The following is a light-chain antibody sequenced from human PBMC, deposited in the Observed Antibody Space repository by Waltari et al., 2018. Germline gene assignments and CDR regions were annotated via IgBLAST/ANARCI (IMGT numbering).Light chain of an antibody. Sequence: QSVLTQPPSVSAAPGQKVTISCSGSSPNIGNNYVSWFQQLPGTAPKLLIYDNNERASGIPDRFSGSKSGTSATLGITGLQTGDEADYYCGTWDSSLSAVVFGGGTKLNVL. V-gene: IGLV1-51*01. CDR1: SPNIGNNY. CDR3: GTWDSSLSAVV. CDR2: DNN. J-gene: IGLJ3*02.